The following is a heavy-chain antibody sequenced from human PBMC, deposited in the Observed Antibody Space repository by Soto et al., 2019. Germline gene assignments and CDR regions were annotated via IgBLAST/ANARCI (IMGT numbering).Heavy chain of an antibody. CDR1: GGSISSSNW. J-gene: IGHJ4*02. CDR3: ASLIAAARYWYFDY. CDR2: IYHSGST. D-gene: IGHD6-13*01. V-gene: IGHV4-4*02. Sequence: SETLSLTCAVSGGSISSSNWWSWDRQPPGKGLEWIGEIYHSGSTNYNPSLKSRVTISVDKSKNQFSLKLSSVTAADTAVYYCASLIAAARYWYFDYWGQGTLVTVSS.